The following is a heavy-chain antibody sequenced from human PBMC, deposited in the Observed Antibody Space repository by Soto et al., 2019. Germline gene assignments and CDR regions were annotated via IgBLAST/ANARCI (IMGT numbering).Heavy chain of an antibody. J-gene: IGHJ3*02. V-gene: IGHV3-33*01. CDR2: IWYDGSNK. Sequence: GGSLRLSCAASGFTFSSYGMHWVRQAPGKGLEWVAVIWYDGSNKYYADSVKGRFTISRDNSKNTLYLQMNSLRAEDTAVYYCARDIHGYGDYGAFDIWGQGTMVTVSS. D-gene: IGHD4-17*01. CDR1: GFTFSSYG. CDR3: ARDIHGYGDYGAFDI.